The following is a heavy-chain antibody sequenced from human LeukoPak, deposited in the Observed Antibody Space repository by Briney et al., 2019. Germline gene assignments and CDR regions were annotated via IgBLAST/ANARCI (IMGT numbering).Heavy chain of an antibody. V-gene: IGHV4-34*01. CDR1: GGSFSGYY. Sequence: PSETLSLTCAVYGGSFSGYYWSWIRQPPGKGLEWIGEINHSGSTNYKPSLKSRVTISVDTSKNQLSVKLSSVTAADTAVYYCARADCGGDCYFGYWGQGTLVTVSS. CDR2: INHSGST. CDR3: ARADCGGDCYFGY. D-gene: IGHD2-21*02. J-gene: IGHJ4*02.